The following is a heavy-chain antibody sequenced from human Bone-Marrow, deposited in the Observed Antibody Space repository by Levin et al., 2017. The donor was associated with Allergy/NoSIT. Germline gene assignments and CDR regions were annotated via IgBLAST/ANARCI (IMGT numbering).Heavy chain of an antibody. CDR1: GGSISTTTYY. CDR3: ASQYSASSTWGY. V-gene: IGHV4-39*07. D-gene: IGHD1-26*01. Sequence: TSETLSLTCTVSGGSISTTTYYWGWIRQPPGKGLEWIGSISYSGTTYYNPSLKSRVTISVDTSKNQFSLKLPSVTAEDTAVYFCASQYSASSTWGYWGQGTLVNVSS. J-gene: IGHJ4*02. CDR2: ISYSGTT.